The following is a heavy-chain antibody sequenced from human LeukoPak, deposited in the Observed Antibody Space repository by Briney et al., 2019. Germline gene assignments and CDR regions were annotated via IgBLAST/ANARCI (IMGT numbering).Heavy chain of an antibody. CDR1: GYTFTGYY. Sequence: ASVKVSCKASGYTFTGYYMHWVRQAPGQGLEWMGWINPNSGVTNYAHKFQGRVTMTRDTSITTAYMELSRLRSDDTAVYYCARMIPQYFGSGSYDAFDIWGQGTMVTVSS. CDR3: ARMIPQYFGSGSYDAFDI. CDR2: INPNSGVT. D-gene: IGHD3-10*01. J-gene: IGHJ3*02. V-gene: IGHV1-2*07.